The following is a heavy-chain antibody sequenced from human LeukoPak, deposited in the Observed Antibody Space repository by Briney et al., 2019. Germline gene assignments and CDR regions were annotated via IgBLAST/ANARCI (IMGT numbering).Heavy chain of an antibody. J-gene: IGHJ4*02. CDR1: GGSFSGYY. CDR3: AREGSLRYYYDSR. V-gene: IGHV4-34*01. Sequence: SETLSLTCAVYGGSFSGYYWSWIRQPPGKGLEWIGEINHSGSTNYNPSLKSRVTISVDTSKNQFSLKLSSVTAADTAVYYCAREGSLRYYYDSRWGQGTLVTVSS. D-gene: IGHD3-22*01. CDR2: INHSGST.